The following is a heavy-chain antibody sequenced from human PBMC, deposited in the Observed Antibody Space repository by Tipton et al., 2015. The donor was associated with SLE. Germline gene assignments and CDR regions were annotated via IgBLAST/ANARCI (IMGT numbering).Heavy chain of an antibody. CDR2: ISSSSNFI. D-gene: IGHD2-8*02. V-gene: IGHV3-21*03. Sequence: GSLRLSCAASGFTFSHYRLAWVRQAPGKGLEWISSISSSSNFIYYADSLKGRFTISRDNAKNSLYLQMNSLRAEDTAVYYCARLVAPDYLDYWGQGTLVTVSS. CDR3: ARLVAPDYLDY. J-gene: IGHJ4*02. CDR1: GFTFSHYR.